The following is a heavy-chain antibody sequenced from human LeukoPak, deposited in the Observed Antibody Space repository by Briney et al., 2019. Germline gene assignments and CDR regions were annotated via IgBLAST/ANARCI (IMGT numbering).Heavy chain of an antibody. CDR3: ARDLRHYYDSSGYFS. J-gene: IGHJ4*02. V-gene: IGHV3-21*01. CDR2: IRSSSSYI. Sequence: GGSLRLSCAASGFTFGSYSMNWVRQAPGKGLEWVSSIRSSSSYIYYADSVKGRFTISRDNAKNSLYLQMNSLRAEDTAVYYCARDLRHYYDSSGYFSWGQGTLVTVSS. D-gene: IGHD3-22*01. CDR1: GFTFGSYS.